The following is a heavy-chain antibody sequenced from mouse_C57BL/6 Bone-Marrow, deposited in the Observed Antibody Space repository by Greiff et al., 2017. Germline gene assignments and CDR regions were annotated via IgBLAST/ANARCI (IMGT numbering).Heavy chain of an antibody. CDR3: AREGGIYYGNYVEAMDY. CDR2: IYPRDGST. V-gene: IGHV1-78*01. D-gene: IGHD2-1*01. Sequence: QVQLQQSDAELVKPGASVKISCKVSGYTFTDHTIHWMKQRPEQGLEWIGYIYPRDGSTKYNEKFKGKATLTADKSSSTAYMQLNSLTSEDSAVYFCAREGGIYYGNYVEAMDYWGQGTSVTVSS. J-gene: IGHJ4*01. CDR1: GYTFTDHT.